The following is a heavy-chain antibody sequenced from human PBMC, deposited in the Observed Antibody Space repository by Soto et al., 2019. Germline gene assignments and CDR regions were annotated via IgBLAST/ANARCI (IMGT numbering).Heavy chain of an antibody. Sequence: SETLSLTCTVSGGSISSYYWSWIRQPPGKGLEWIGYIYYSGSTNYNPSRKSRVTIAVNKSRNQFSLKLSSVTAADTAVDYGARQRIVGATSDFDYWGQGTLVTVSS. CDR2: IYYSGST. D-gene: IGHD1-26*01. CDR1: GGSISSYY. V-gene: IGHV4-59*08. CDR3: ARQRIVGATSDFDY. J-gene: IGHJ4*02.